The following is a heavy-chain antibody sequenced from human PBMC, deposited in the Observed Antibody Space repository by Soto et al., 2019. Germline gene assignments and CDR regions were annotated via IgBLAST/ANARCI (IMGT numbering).Heavy chain of an antibody. J-gene: IGHJ4*02. CDR1: GYTFTNSD. D-gene: IGHD2-15*01. V-gene: IGHV1-8*01. CDR2: MNPDSGHA. Sequence: QVQLVQSGAEVKKPGASVKVSCKPSGYTFTNSDINWVRQAPGQGLEWMGWMNPDSGHAAYAQKFQGRVTLTTSTSTSAVYMEMRSLGSEDTAVYYCARRPQCIGGICYLGLDNWGQGTLVTVS. CDR3: ARRPQCIGGICYLGLDN.